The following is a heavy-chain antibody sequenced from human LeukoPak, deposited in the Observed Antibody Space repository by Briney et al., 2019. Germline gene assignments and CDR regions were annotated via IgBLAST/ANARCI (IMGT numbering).Heavy chain of an antibody. J-gene: IGHJ4*02. Sequence: HPGGSLRLSCAASGFTVSSNYMSWVRQAPGKGLEWVSVIYGGGSTYYADSVKGRFTISRDNSKNTLYLQMNSLRAEDPAVYYCARGSRTTGTTSGLFYWGQGTLVTVSS. CDR3: ARGSRTTGTTSGLFY. CDR2: IYGGGST. D-gene: IGHD1-1*01. V-gene: IGHV3-53*01. CDR1: GFTVSSNY.